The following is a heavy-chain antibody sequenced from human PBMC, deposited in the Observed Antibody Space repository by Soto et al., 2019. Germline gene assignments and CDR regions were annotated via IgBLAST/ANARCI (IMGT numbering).Heavy chain of an antibody. CDR1: GYSFTSCW. J-gene: IGHJ4*02. Sequence: PGESLKISCKGSGYSFTSCWIGWVRQMPGKGLEWMGIIYPGDSDTRYSPSFQGQVTISADRSISTAYLQWKSLKASDTAMYFCARGDSSDYSTATPADYWGQGTLVTVSS. V-gene: IGHV5-51*01. D-gene: IGHD3-22*01. CDR2: IYPGDSDT. CDR3: ARGDSSDYSTATPADY.